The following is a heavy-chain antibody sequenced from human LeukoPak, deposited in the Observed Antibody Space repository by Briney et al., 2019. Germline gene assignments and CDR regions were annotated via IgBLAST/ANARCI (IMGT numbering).Heavy chain of an antibody. CDR1: GYTFTGYY. V-gene: IGHV1-2*02. J-gene: IGHJ4*02. D-gene: IGHD6-6*01. Sequence: ASVKVSCEASGYTFTGYYMHWVRQAPGQGLEWMGWVNPNTGGTYYAEKFQGRVTMTRDTTISTAYMELTRLTSDDTAVYYCASYPRYSSSPPFDYWGQGTLVTVSS. CDR3: ASYPRYSSSPPFDY. CDR2: VNPNTGGT.